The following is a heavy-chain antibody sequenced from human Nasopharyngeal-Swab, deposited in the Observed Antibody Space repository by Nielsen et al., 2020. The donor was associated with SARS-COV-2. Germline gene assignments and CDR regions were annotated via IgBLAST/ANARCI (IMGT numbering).Heavy chain of an antibody. D-gene: IGHD5-18*01. V-gene: IGHV1-18*01. J-gene: IGHJ6*03. CDR3: ARKQEGAMVFNYYYYMDV. CDR2: ISAYNGNT. Sequence: ASVKVSCKASGYTFTSYGISWVRQAPGQGLEWMGWISAYNGNTNYAQKLQGRVTMTTDTSTSTAYMELRSLRSDDTAVYYCARKQEGAMVFNYYYYMDVWGKGTTVTVSS. CDR1: GYTFTSYG.